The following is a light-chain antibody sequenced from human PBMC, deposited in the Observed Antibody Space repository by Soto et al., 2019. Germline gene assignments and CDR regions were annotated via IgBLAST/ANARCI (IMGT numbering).Light chain of an antibody. Sequence: EIEMTQSPATLSVSPGERVTLSCWASQSVSGHLAWYQQKPGRAPGLLMYGVSTRAAGIPARFSGGGSGTEFTLTISSLQSEDFAVYYCLQYHIWPRTFGQGTRVEIK. CDR3: LQYHIWPRT. CDR2: GVS. CDR1: QSVSGH. J-gene: IGKJ1*01. V-gene: IGKV3-15*01.